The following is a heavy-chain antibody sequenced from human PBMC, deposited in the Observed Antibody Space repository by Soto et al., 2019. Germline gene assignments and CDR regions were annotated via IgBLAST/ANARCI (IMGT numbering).Heavy chain of an antibody. D-gene: IGHD3-22*01. CDR2: ISGSGGST. Sequence: PGGSLRLSCAASGFTFSSYAMSWVRQAPGKGLEWVSAISGSGGSTYYADSVKGRFTISRDNSKNTLYRQMNSLRAEDTAVYYCASHYYDSSGYYYGPFDYWGQGTQVTVSS. V-gene: IGHV3-23*01. J-gene: IGHJ4*02. CDR3: ASHYYDSSGYYYGPFDY. CDR1: GFTFSSYA.